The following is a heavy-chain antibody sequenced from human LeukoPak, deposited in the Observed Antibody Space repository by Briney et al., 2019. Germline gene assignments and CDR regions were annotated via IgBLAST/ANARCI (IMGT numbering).Heavy chain of an antibody. CDR2: ISGSADNT. D-gene: IGHD1-1*01. V-gene: IGHV3-23*01. Sequence: GGSLRLSCAASGFTFSRYAMSWVRQAPGRGLQWVSLISGSADNTYYTDSVKGRFTISRDNSKNTLYLQMDSLRADDTAVYYCAKGVAGTTYYGTDVWGQGATVIVSS. J-gene: IGHJ6*02. CDR3: AKGVAGTTYYGTDV. CDR1: GFTFSRYA.